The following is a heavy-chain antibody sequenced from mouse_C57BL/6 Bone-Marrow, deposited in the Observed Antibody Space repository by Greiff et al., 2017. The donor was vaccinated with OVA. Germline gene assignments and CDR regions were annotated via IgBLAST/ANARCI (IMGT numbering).Heavy chain of an antibody. Sequence: QVQLQQSGPELVKPGASVKISCKASGYAFSSSWMNWVKQRPGKGLEWIGRIYPGDGDTNYNGKFKGKATLTADKSSSTAYMQLSSLTSEDSAVYFCARIGNYVDYWGQGTTLTVSS. CDR3: ARIGNYVDY. J-gene: IGHJ2*01. CDR2: IYPGDGDT. D-gene: IGHD1-1*02. V-gene: IGHV1-82*01. CDR1: GYAFSSSW.